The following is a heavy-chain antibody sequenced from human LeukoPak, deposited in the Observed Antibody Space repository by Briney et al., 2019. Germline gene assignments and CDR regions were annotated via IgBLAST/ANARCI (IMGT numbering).Heavy chain of an antibody. V-gene: IGHV3-33*01. CDR1: GFTFSSYG. D-gene: IGHD4-17*01. CDR2: IWYDGSNK. CDR3: ARTLFDYGDYSDY. J-gene: IGHJ4*02. Sequence: GGSLRLSCAASGFTFSSYGMHWVRQAPGKGLEGVAVIWYDGSNKYYAVSVKGRFTISRNNSKNTLYLQTNSLRAEDTAVYYCARTLFDYGDYSDYWGQGTLVTVSS.